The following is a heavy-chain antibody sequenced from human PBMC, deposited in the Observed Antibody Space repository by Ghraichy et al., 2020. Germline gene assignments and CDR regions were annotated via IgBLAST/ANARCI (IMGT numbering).Heavy chain of an antibody. CDR2: IGSSGTTI. CDR1: GFTFSSYE. V-gene: IGHV3-48*03. CDR3: ARDLKGGRDDAFDI. Sequence: GGSLRLSCAASGFTFSSYEMNWVRQAPGKGLEWVSYIGSSGTTIYYADSVKGRFTISRDNAKNSLYLQMNSLRAEDTAVYYCARDLKGGRDDAFDIWGQGIMVTVAS. J-gene: IGHJ3*02. D-gene: IGHD1-26*01.